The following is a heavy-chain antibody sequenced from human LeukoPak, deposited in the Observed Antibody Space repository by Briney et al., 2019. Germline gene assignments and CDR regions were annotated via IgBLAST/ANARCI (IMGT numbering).Heavy chain of an antibody. CDR3: ARDRTYYDFWSGYYGLSGFDP. V-gene: IGHV3-7*05. CDR1: GFTFSSYW. J-gene: IGHJ5*02. D-gene: IGHD3-3*01. Sequence: GGSLRLSCAASGFTFSSYWMSWVRQAPGKGLEWVANIKQDGGEKYYVDSVKGRFTISRDNAKNSLYLQMNSLRAEDTAVYYCARDRTYYDFWSGYYGLSGFDPWGQGTLVTVSS. CDR2: IKQDGGEK.